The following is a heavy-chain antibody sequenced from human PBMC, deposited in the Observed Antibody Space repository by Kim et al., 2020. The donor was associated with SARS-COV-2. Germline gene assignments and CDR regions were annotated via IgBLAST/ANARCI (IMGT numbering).Heavy chain of an antibody. J-gene: IGHJ4*02. Sequence: LSLTCAASGFTLSTYWMSWVRQAPGKGLEWVASIKQDGTEKYYVDSVKGRFTISRDNAKNSLYLQMNSLRAEDTAMYYCARETGTWYIHYFDYWGQGNLVTVSS. V-gene: IGHV3-7*01. CDR2: IKQDGTEK. CDR1: GFTLSTYW. D-gene: IGHD6-13*01. CDR3: ARETGTWYIHYFDY.